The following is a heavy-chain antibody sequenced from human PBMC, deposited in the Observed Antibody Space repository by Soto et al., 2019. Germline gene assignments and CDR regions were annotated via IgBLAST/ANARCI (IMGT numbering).Heavy chain of an antibody. CDR1: GFTVSSNY. CDR2: IYSGGST. J-gene: IGHJ6*03. Sequence: GGSLRLSCAASGFTVSSNYMSWVRQAPGKGLEWVSVIYSGGSTYYADSVKGRFTISRDNSKNTLYLQMNSLRAEDTAVYYCARDRVDILTGYYIDGYYMDVWGKGTTVTVS. D-gene: IGHD3-9*01. CDR3: ARDRVDILTGYYIDGYYMDV. V-gene: IGHV3-66*01.